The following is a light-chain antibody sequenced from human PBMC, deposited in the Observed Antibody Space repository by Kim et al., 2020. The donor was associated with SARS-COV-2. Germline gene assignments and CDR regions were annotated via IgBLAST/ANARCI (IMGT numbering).Light chain of an antibody. J-gene: IGLJ3*02. CDR2: QDS. CDR1: KLGDKY. Sequence: SVSPGQTASFTCSGDKLGDKYACWYQQKPGQSPVLVIYQDSKRPSGIPERFSGSNSGNTATLTISGTQAMDEADYYCQAWDSSIWVFGGGTQLTVL. CDR3: QAWDSSIWV. V-gene: IGLV3-1*01.